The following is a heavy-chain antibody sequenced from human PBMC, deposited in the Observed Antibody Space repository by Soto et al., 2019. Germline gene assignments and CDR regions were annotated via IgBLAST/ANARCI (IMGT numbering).Heavy chain of an antibody. CDR3: LREAD. CDR1: GFSFSNYW. CDR2: IKSDGSDR. V-gene: IGHV3-7*05. J-gene: IGHJ4*02. Sequence: EVHLVESGGGWVQPGGSLRLSCAASGFSFSNYWMSWVRQAPGKGPEWVAKIKSDGSDRYYADSVRGRFTISRDNAKTSLYLEMNSLRAEDTAVYYCLREADWGQGILITVSS.